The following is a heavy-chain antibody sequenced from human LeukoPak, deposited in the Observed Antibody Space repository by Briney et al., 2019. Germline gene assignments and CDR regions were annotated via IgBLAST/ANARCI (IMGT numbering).Heavy chain of an antibody. CDR1: GYTFTGYY. CDR3: ARDQSIAARPADY. CDR2: INPNSGGT. J-gene: IGHJ4*02. V-gene: IGHV1-2*02. D-gene: IGHD6-6*01. Sequence: ASVKVSCKASGYTFTGYYMHWVRQAPGQGLEWMGWINPNSGGTNYAQKFQGRVTMTRDTSISTAYMELSRLRSDDTAVYYCARDQSIAARPADYWGQGTLATVSS.